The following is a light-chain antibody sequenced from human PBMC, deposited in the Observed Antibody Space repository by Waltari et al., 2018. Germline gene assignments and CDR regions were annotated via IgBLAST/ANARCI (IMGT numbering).Light chain of an antibody. CDR3: SSYGGSKV. V-gene: IGLV2-8*01. Sequence: QSVLTQPPSASGSPGQSVTISCTGTSSDVGGNNYVSWYQQHPGKAPKLMIYEVTKRPSGVPDRLLGSESGNTAFLTVSGLQAEDEADYYCSSYGGSKVFGGGTKLTVL. CDR1: SSDVGGNNY. CDR2: EVT. J-gene: IGLJ3*02.